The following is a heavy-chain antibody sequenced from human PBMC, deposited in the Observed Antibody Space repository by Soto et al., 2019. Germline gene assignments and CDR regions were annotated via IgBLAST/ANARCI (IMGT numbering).Heavy chain of an antibody. J-gene: IGHJ3*02. CDR2: IYPGDSDT. D-gene: IGHD3-16*01. V-gene: IGHV5-51*01. CDR1: GYSFTSYW. CDR3: ASPIDYDMYRFDI. Sequence: GESLKISCKGSGYSFTSYWIGWVRQMPGKGLEWMGIIYPGDSDTRYSPSFQGQVTISADKSISTAYLQWSSLKASGTAMYYCASPIDYDMYRFDIWGQGTMVTVSS.